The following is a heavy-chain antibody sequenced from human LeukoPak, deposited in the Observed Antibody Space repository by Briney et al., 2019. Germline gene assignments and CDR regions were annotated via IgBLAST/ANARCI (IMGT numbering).Heavy chain of an antibody. V-gene: IGHV3-15*01. Sequence: GGSLRLSCAGSGFTFSNAWMSRVRQAPGKGLEWVGRIKTKTDGGTTDYAAPVKDRFTISRDDSRNTLYLQMNSLRTEDTAVYYCTSTLGYWGQGALVTVSS. J-gene: IGHJ4*02. CDR3: TSTLGY. CDR2: IKTKTDGGTT. CDR1: GFTFSNAW.